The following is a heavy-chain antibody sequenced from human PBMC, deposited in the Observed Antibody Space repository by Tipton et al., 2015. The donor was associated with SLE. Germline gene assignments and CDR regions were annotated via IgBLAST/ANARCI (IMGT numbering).Heavy chain of an antibody. CDR2: INVEGTYT. D-gene: IGHD2-21*01. Sequence: SGFTFTSYWMNWFRQAPGEGLIWVSRINVEGTYTLYADSVKGRFTVSRDNAKNPSYLQMNSLRAEDTAVYYCTTESDGVMEYWGQGALVTVSS. CDR3: TTESDGVMEY. CDR1: GFTFTSYW. J-gene: IGHJ4*02. V-gene: IGHV3-74*01.